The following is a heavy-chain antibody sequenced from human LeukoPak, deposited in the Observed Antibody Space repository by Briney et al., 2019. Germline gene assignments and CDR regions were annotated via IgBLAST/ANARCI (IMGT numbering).Heavy chain of an antibody. D-gene: IGHD3-3*01. Sequence: ASVKVSCKASGYTFTGYYMHWVRQAPGQGLEWMGWINPNSGGTNYAQKFQGRVTMTRDTSISTAYMELRRLRSDDTAVYYCARENSNTIFGVVISLDYWGQGTLVTVSS. CDR1: GYTFTGYY. J-gene: IGHJ4*02. CDR2: INPNSGGT. CDR3: ARENSNTIFGVVISLDY. V-gene: IGHV1-2*02.